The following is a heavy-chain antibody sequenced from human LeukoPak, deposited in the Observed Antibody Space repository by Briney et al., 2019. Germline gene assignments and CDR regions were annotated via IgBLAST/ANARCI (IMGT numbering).Heavy chain of an antibody. Sequence: SVKVSCKASGGTFSSYAISWVRQAPGQGLEWMGGIIPIFGTANYAQKFQGRVTITADESTSTAYMELSSLRSEDTAVYYCARASYYDFWSGYYGLKGYYYYGMDVWGQGTTVTVSS. CDR3: ARASYYDFWSGYYGLKGYYYYGMDV. V-gene: IGHV1-69*13. D-gene: IGHD3-3*01. CDR1: GGTFSSYA. J-gene: IGHJ6*02. CDR2: IIPIFGTA.